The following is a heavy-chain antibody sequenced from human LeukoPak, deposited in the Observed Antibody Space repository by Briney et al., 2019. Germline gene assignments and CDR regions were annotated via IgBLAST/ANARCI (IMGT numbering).Heavy chain of an antibody. J-gene: IGHJ4*02. D-gene: IGHD3-3*01. CDR2: IYHSGST. V-gene: IGHV4-59*08. Sequence: PSETLSLTCTVSGGSISSYYWSWIRQPPGKGLEWIGSIYHSGSTYYNPSLKSRVTISVDTSKNQFSLKLSSVTAADTAVYYCARVLPNYDFWSGYYLGFDYWGQGTLVTVSS. CDR3: ARVLPNYDFWSGYYLGFDY. CDR1: GGSISSYY.